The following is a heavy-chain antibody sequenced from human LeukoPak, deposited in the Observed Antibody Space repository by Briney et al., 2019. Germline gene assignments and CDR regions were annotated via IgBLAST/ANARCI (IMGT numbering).Heavy chain of an antibody. Sequence: GGSLRLSCAASGFTLSSNYMSWVRQAPGKGLEWVSVIYSGGSTYYADSVKGRFTISRDNSKNTLYLQMNSLRAEDTAVYYCARESSGYYSFDYWGQGTLVTVSS. J-gene: IGHJ4*02. V-gene: IGHV3-53*01. CDR2: IYSGGST. D-gene: IGHD3-22*01. CDR1: GFTLSSNY. CDR3: ARESSGYYSFDY.